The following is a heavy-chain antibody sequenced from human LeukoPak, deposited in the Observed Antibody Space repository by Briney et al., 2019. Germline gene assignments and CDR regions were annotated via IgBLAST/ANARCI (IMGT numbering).Heavy chain of an antibody. CDR1: GGSFSGYY. V-gene: IGHV4-59*08. D-gene: IGHD4-17*01. CDR3: ARHLDDYGDYDAFDI. Sequence: SETLSLTCAVYGGSFSGYYWSWIRQPPGKGLEWIGYIYYSGSTNYNPSLKSRVTISVDTSKNQFSLKLSSVTAAGTAVYYCARHLDDYGDYDAFDIWGQGTMVTVSS. J-gene: IGHJ3*02. CDR2: IYYSGST.